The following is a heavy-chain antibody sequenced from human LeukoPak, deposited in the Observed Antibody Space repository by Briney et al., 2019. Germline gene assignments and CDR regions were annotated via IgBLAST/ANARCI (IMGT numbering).Heavy chain of an antibody. Sequence: ASVKVSCKASGYTFTNYDINWVRQATGQGLEWVGWVNPYSGNTGYAQKFQGRVTMTRDTSISTAYMELSRLRSDDTAVYYCARGMGATGTTYGISDYWGQGTLVTVSS. CDR3: ARGMGATGTTYGISDY. CDR2: VNPYSGNT. V-gene: IGHV1-8*02. CDR1: GYTFTNYD. J-gene: IGHJ4*02. D-gene: IGHD1-1*01.